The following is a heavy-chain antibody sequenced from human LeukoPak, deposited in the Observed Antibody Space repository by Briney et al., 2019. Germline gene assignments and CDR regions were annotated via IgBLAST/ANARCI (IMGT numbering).Heavy chain of an antibody. CDR2: INPGNGNR. V-gene: IGHV1-3*01. D-gene: IGHD3-9*01. CDR1: GYTFTNYA. CDR3: ARVTGTYCDY. J-gene: IGHJ4*02. Sequence: RASVKVSCKASGYTFTNYAIHWVRQAPGQGLEWMGWINPGNGNRKYSQKLQGRVTITRDTSATTAYMELSSLRSEDTAVYYCARVTGTYCDYWGQGTLVTVSS.